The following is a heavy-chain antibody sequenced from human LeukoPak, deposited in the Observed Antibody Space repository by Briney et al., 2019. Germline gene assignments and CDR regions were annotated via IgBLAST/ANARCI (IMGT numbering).Heavy chain of an antibody. CDR2: ISGSGIST. Sequence: GGSLRLSCAASGFTFSGYAMSWVRQAPGKGLEWVSVISGSGISTYNADSVKGRFTISRDNSKNTLYLQMNGLRAEDTAVYYCAKADYYDSNTYRAQFFQHWGQGTLVTVSS. D-gene: IGHD3-22*01. V-gene: IGHV3-23*01. CDR1: GFTFSGYA. J-gene: IGHJ1*01. CDR3: AKADYYDSNTYRAQFFQH.